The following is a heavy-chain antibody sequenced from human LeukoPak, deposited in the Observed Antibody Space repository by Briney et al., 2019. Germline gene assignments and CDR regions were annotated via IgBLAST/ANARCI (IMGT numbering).Heavy chain of an antibody. Sequence: SETLSLTCSVSGGSISTYDWSWIRQPAGKGLEWIGRVYRSGDTNYNPSLKSRVTMSVDTSKNQISLRLRSVTAADTAVYYCARDDFEYSVHNGMDVWGQGTTVTVSS. V-gene: IGHV4-4*07. CDR2: VYRSGDT. CDR3: ARDDFEYSVHNGMDV. CDR1: GGSISTYD. J-gene: IGHJ6*02. D-gene: IGHD3-9*01.